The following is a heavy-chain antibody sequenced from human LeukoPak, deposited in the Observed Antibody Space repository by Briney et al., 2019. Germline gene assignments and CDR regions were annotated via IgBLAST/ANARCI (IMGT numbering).Heavy chain of an antibody. CDR3: ARWPFWSGHSNWFDP. CDR1: GGSSSGYY. V-gene: IGHV4-34*01. Sequence: SETMSLTCAVYGGSSSGYYWSWIRQPPGRGLEWIGAINHSGSPNYIPSLKSRVTIAVDTSKNQFSLKLSSVTATDTAVYYWARWPFWSGHSNWFDPWGQGTLVSVSS. J-gene: IGHJ5*02. CDR2: INHSGSP. D-gene: IGHD3-3*01.